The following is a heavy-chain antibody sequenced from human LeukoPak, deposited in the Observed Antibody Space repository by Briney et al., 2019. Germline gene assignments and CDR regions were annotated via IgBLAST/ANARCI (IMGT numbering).Heavy chain of an antibody. J-gene: IGHJ6*04. CDR1: GFTVSTNY. Sequence: PGGSLRLSCAASGFTVSTNYMNWVRQAPGKGLEWISYISGSSTTIYYADSVKGRFTISRDNDKKSLYLQMNSLRAEDTAVYFCARVEKGFWSGFKMDVWGKGTTVTVSS. CDR3: ARVEKGFWSGFKMDV. CDR2: ISGSSTTI. V-gene: IGHV3-48*01. D-gene: IGHD3-3*01.